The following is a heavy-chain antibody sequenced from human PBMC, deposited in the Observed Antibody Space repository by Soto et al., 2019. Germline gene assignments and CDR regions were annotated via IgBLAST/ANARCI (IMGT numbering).Heavy chain of an antibody. J-gene: IGHJ6*02. V-gene: IGHV4-30-2*01. D-gene: IGHD3-22*01. Sequence: ASETLSLTFAVSGGSISSAGYSWSWIRQPPGKGLELIGYIYHSGSTYYNPSLKSRVTISVDRSKSQFSLKLSSVTAADTAVYYCARLTYYYDSSGYSSYHYGMDXWGQGTKVTVS. CDR1: GGSISSAGYS. CDR2: IYHSGST. CDR3: ARLTYYYDSSGYSSYHYGMDX.